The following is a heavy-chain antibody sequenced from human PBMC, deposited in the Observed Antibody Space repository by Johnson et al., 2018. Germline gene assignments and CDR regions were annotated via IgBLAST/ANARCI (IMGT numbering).Heavy chain of an antibody. J-gene: IGHJ3*02. Sequence: ASGFTFSSYAMHWVRQAPGKGLEWVAVISYDGSNKYYADSVKGRFTISRDNSKNTLYLQMHILGAEDTAVYYCARDLVDTAMVTLDAFDIWGQGIMVTVSS. CDR1: GFTFSSYA. CDR2: ISYDGSNK. D-gene: IGHD5-18*01. CDR3: ARDLVDTAMVTLDAFDI. V-gene: IGHV3-30-3*01.